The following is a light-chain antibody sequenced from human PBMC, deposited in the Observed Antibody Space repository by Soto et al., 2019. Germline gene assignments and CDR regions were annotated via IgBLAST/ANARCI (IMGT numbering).Light chain of an antibody. Sequence: EIVLTQSPGTLSLSPGERATLSCRASQSVSSYLAWYQQKPGQAPRLLIYDASTRATGISARFSGSGSGTDFTLTISSLEPEDFAVYYCRQRSNWPATFGQGTKVEVK. V-gene: IGKV3-11*01. CDR3: RQRSNWPAT. CDR2: DAS. CDR1: QSVSSY. J-gene: IGKJ1*01.